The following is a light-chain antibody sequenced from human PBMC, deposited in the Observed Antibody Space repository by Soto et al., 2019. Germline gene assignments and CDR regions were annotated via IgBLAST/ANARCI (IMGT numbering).Light chain of an antibody. J-gene: IGLJ2*01. Sequence: QAVVTQPPSLSGAPGQRVTISCTGSRSNIGAGYDVHWYQHLPGTAPKVLIFDNSNRPSGVPDRFSGSKSGTSASLAITGLEAEGGGVYYYHSYAVSLGGPAFGGGTKLTVL. CDR2: DNS. CDR3: HSYAVSLGGPA. V-gene: IGLV1-40*01. CDR1: RSNIGAGYD.